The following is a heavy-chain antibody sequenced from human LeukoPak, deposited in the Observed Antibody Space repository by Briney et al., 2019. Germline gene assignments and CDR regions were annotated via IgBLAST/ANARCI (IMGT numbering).Heavy chain of an antibody. CDR1: GYSLTDLP. CDR3: AKSHGDYGLLDY. D-gene: IGHD4-17*01. J-gene: IGHJ4*02. V-gene: IGHV1-24*01. CDR2: FDPEDGEP. Sequence: SVKVSCKVSGYSLTDLPLHWVRQAPGKGLEWMGGFDPEDGEPIHAQKFQGRLSMTEDTSKDTGYMELRTLRSEDTALYYCAKSHGDYGLLDYWGQGTLVTVSS.